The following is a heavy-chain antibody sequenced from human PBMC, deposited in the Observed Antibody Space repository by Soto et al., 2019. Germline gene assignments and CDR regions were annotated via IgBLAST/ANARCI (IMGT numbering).Heavy chain of an antibody. CDR3: ARHPPYGPLDY. CDR1: GGSISSFY. Sequence: SETLSLTCTVSGGSISSFYWSWIRQHPGKGLEWIGYIYYSGSTYYNPSLKSRVTISVDTSKNQFSLRLTSVTAADTAVYYCARHPPYGPLDYWGQGTLVTVSS. J-gene: IGHJ4*02. V-gene: IGHV4-59*08. CDR2: IYYSGST. D-gene: IGHD4-17*01.